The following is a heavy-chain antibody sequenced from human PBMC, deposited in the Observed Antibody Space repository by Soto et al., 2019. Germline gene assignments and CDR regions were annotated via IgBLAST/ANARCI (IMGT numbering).Heavy chain of an antibody. CDR3: ARDPMGRYYGSGSYYFDY. J-gene: IGHJ4*02. CDR2: ISYDGSNK. V-gene: IGHV3-30-3*01. Sequence: QVQLVASGGGVVQPGRSLRLSCAASGFTFSSYAMHWVRQAPGKGLEWVAVISYDGSNKYYADSVKGRFTISRDNSKNTLDLQMNSLRAEDTAVYYCARDPMGRYYGSGSYYFDYWGQGTLVNVSS. D-gene: IGHD3-10*01. CDR1: GFTFSSYA.